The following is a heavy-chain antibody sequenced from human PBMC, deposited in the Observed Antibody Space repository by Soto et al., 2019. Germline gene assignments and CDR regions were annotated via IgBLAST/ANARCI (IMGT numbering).Heavy chain of an antibody. CDR3: ARVRKWSSYYYYGMDV. V-gene: IGHV4-34*01. CDR1: GGSFSGYY. J-gene: IGHJ6*02. Sequence: QVQLQQWGAGLLKPSETLSLTCAVYGGSFSGYYWSWIRQPPGKGLEWIGEINHSGSTNYNPSLKRRVTISVDPSKNQFALKLSSVTAADTAVYYCARVRKWSSYYYYGMDVWGQGTTVTVSS. CDR2: INHSGST. D-gene: IGHD2-15*01.